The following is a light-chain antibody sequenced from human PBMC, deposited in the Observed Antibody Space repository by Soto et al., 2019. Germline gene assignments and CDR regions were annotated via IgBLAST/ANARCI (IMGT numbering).Light chain of an antibody. CDR2: GAS. J-gene: IGKJ1*01. CDR1: QSVSSN. V-gene: IGKV3-15*01. CDR3: QQYHNWRQ. Sequence: ILMTHSPATLSVSPLERASLSCRSSQSVSSNLAWYHQKPGQSPRLLIFGASTRATGIPARFSGSGSGTVFDLTISSLQSEDIAVYHCQQYHNWRQFGQGTXLEIK.